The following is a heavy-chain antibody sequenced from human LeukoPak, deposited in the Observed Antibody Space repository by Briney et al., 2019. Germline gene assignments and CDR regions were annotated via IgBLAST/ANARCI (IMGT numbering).Heavy chain of an antibody. CDR2: IYPGNSDT. J-gene: IGHJ4*02. CDR3: ARFHGSGTSSYFDS. D-gene: IGHD3-10*01. CDR1: GYSFSTYW. V-gene: IGHV5-51*04. Sequence: GESLKISCKGSGYSFSTYWIGWVRQMPGKGLEWMGIIYPGNSDTRNSPSFQGQVTISVDKPINTAYLQWSSLKASDTAMYYCARFHGSGTSSYFDSWGQGTPVTVSS.